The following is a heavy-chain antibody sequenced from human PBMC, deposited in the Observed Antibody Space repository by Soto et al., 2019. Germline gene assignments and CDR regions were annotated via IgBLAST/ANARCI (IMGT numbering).Heavy chain of an antibody. CDR1: GGSISSYY. V-gene: IGHV4-59*01. J-gene: IGHJ4*02. CDR2: IYYIGST. CDR3: ARGGDFKNYEYYFDY. D-gene: IGHD1-7*01. Sequence: SETLSLTCTVYGGSISSYYWSWIRQPPGQGLEWIGYIYYIGSTNYNPSLKSRVTISVDTSKNQFSLTLSSVTAADTAVYYCARGGDFKNYEYYFDYWGQGTLVTVSS.